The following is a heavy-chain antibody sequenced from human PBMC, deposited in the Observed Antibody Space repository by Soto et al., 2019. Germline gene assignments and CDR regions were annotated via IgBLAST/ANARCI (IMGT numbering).Heavy chain of an antibody. J-gene: IGHJ3*02. V-gene: IGHV3-30-3*01. CDR1: GFTFGSHP. Sequence: QPGGSLRLSCAASGFTFGSHPMHWVRQPPGGGLDLVALISYAGSNKSYADSVKGRFTISRDNSKNTVYLQMNSLRGEDTAVYYCAREGNDGFDSFEIWGQGTLVTVSS. D-gene: IGHD1-1*01. CDR3: AREGNDGFDSFEI. CDR2: ISYAGSNK.